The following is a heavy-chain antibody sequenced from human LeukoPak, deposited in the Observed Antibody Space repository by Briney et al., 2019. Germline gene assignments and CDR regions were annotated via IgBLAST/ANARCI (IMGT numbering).Heavy chain of an antibody. Sequence: PSETLSLTCTVSGGSISSGSYYWSWIRQPAGKGLEWIGSMYYSGSTYHNPSLKSRVTISVDTSKNQFSLKLSSVTAADTAVYYCARDFRGGYDFWSGYYTPYYFDYWGQGTLVTVSS. J-gene: IGHJ4*02. D-gene: IGHD3-3*01. CDR1: GGSISSGSYY. CDR2: MYYSGST. CDR3: ARDFRGGYDFWSGYYTPYYFDY. V-gene: IGHV4-39*07.